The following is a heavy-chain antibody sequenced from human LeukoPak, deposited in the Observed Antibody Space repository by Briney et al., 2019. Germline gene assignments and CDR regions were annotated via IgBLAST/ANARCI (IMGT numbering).Heavy chain of an antibody. J-gene: IGHJ4*02. CDR2: IKEDGSEK. Sequence: GGSLRLSCAASGFTFSTYAMSWVRQAPGKGLEWVANIKEDGSEKYYVDSVKGRFAISRDNAKNSLYLQMNSLRAEDTAVYYCARVYSSGWHWGQGTLVTVSS. CDR3: ARVYSSGWH. D-gene: IGHD6-19*01. V-gene: IGHV3-7*01. CDR1: GFTFSTYA.